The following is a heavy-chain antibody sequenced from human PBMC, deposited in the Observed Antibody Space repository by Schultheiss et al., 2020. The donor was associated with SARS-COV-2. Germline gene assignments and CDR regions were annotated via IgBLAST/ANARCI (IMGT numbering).Heavy chain of an antibody. J-gene: IGHJ6*02. V-gene: IGHV3-30*03. CDR1: GFTFSSYG. Sequence: GSLRLSCAASGFTFSSYGMHWVRQAPGKGLEWVAVISYDGSNKYYADSVKGRFTISRDNSKNTLYLQMNSLRAEDTAVYYCTRDGLTTNGNPYFGMDVWGQGTTVTVSS. D-gene: IGHD3-3*01. CDR2: ISYDGSNK. CDR3: TRDGLTTNGNPYFGMDV.